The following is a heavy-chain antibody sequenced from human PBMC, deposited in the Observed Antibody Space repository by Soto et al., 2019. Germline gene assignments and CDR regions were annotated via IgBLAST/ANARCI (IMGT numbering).Heavy chain of an antibody. V-gene: IGHV3-33*01. CDR2: IWYDGSNK. CDR3: ARDGTPYYYDSSGPDAFDI. CDR1: GFTFSIYG. Sequence: LRLACAASGFTFSIYGMHWVRQAPGKGLEWVAVIWYDGSNKYYADSVKGRFTISRDNSKNTLYLQMNSLRAEDTAVYYCARDGTPYYYDSSGPDAFDIWGQGTMVTVSS. D-gene: IGHD3-22*01. J-gene: IGHJ3*02.